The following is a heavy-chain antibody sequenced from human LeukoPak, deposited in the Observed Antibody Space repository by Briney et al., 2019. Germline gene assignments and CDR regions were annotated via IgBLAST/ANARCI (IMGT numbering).Heavy chain of an antibody. J-gene: IGHJ4*02. CDR1: EFTFSSYD. D-gene: IGHD1-26*01. CDR3: ARVWELSFDH. CDR2: SYSEEWVAISYSGGTS. V-gene: IGHV3-NL1*01. Sequence: GGSLRLSCAASEFTFSSYDMHWVRQAPGKGLEWVALSYSEEWVAISYSGGTSQYAESGKGGFTISRDNSRNTLSLQMNSLRAEDTALYYCARVWELSFDHWGQGTLVTVSS.